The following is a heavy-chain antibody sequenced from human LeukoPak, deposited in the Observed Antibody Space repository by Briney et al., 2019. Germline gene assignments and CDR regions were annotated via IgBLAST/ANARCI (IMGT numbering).Heavy chain of an antibody. CDR3: AGTFSSGWPIYYYYGMDV. CDR2: ISGGGAYI. Sequence: GGSLRLSCAASGFTFSSYSVNWVRQAPGKGLEWVSSISGGGAYIYYADSVKGRFTISRDNAKNSLYLQMNSLRADDTAVYYCAGTFSSGWPIYYYYGMDVWGQGTTVTVSS. J-gene: IGHJ6*02. V-gene: IGHV3-21*01. CDR1: GFTFSSYS. D-gene: IGHD6-19*01.